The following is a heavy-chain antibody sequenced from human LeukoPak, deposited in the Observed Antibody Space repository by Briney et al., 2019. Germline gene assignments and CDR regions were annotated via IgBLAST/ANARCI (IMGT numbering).Heavy chain of an antibody. CDR2: INAYNDHR. CDR1: GDTFTTDG. V-gene: IGHV1-18*04. D-gene: IGHD3-3*01. J-gene: IGHJ4*02. Sequence: ASVKVSCTASGDTFTTDGISSGRHAPGQGLEWMGWINAYNDHRDYAQKFQGRVTMTTNTSTSTVYMELRNLRSDDTAIYYCARGCWSGSVFDYWGQGTLVTVSS. CDR3: ARGCWSGSVFDY.